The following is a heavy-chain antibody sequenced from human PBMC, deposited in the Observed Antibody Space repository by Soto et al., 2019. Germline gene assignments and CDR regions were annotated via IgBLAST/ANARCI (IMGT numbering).Heavy chain of an antibody. Sequence: QLQLQESGPGPVKPSGTLSLTCTVSGGAINTNNYYWGWVRQPPGKGLEWIGSVFYDGTTYYSPYLKSRVTIALATSRTQFSRKLNSVTAADTAVDYCARLVVVAPVANVWGQGTLVTVSS. CDR3: ARLVVVAPVANV. V-gene: IGHV4-39*01. D-gene: IGHD2-21*01. CDR2: VFYDGTT. CDR1: GGAINTNNYY. J-gene: IGHJ4*02.